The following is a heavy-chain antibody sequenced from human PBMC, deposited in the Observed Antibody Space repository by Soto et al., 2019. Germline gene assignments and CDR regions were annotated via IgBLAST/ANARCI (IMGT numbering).Heavy chain of an antibody. CDR3: ACAWAVAGKGGFAY. CDR1: GFTFSSYG. V-gene: IGHV3-33*01. CDR2: IWYDGSNK. Sequence: QVQLVESGGGVVQPGRSLRLSCAAYGFTFSSYGMHWVRQAPGKGLEWVAVIWYDGSNKYYADSVKGRFTISRDNSKNARDLEVNSLRAEDRAVDYRACAWAVAGKGGFAYWGQGTLVTVSS. D-gene: IGHD6-19*01. J-gene: IGHJ4*02.